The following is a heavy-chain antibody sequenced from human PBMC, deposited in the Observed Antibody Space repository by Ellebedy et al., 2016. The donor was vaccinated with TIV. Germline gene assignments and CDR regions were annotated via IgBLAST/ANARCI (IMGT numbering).Heavy chain of an antibody. Sequence: GSLRLXXAVSGGSVNSGGYSWSWIRQPPGKGLEWIGYIYYSGSTNYNPSLKSRVTISVDTSKNQFSLKLSSVTAADTAVYYCARDSLDGDIVATGAYWGQGTLVTVSS. CDR3: ARDSLDGDIVATGAY. J-gene: IGHJ4*02. V-gene: IGHV4-61*08. CDR1: GGSVNSGGYS. CDR2: IYYSGST. D-gene: IGHD5-12*01.